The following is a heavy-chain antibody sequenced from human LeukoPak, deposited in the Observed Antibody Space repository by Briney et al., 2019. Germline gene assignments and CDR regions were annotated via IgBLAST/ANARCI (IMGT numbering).Heavy chain of an antibody. Sequence: GASVKVSCKASGYTFTSYYMHWVRQAPGQGLEWMGIINPSGGSTSYAQKFQGRVTMTRDTSTSTAYMELRSLRSDDTAVYYCARVEYYYDSSGYYFRLGFWGQGTLVTVSS. CDR1: GYTFTSYY. CDR2: INPSGGST. CDR3: ARVEYYYDSSGYYFRLGF. D-gene: IGHD3-22*01. V-gene: IGHV1-46*01. J-gene: IGHJ4*02.